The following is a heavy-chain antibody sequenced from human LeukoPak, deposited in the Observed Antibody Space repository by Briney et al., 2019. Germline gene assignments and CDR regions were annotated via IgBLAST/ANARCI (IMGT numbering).Heavy chain of an antibody. Sequence: PGGSLRLFCAASGFTFSSYAMSWVRHAPGEGLEWVSAIGDSGGSTYYADSVRGRFTISRDNSKNTLYLQMNSLRAEDTAIYYCAKTGLKVPRSYFDYWGQGALVTVSS. D-gene: IGHD3-10*01. CDR3: AKTGLKVPRSYFDY. CDR2: IGDSGGST. V-gene: IGHV3-23*01. CDR1: GFTFSSYA. J-gene: IGHJ4*02.